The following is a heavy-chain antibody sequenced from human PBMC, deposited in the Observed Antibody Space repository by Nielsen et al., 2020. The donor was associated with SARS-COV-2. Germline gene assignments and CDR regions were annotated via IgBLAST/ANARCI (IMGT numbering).Heavy chain of an antibody. CDR2: INPSGGST. Sequence: ASVKVSCKASGHNFIRYYVHWVRQAPGQGLEWMGIINPSGGSTSYAQNFRGRITLTRDTSTSTVVLEVTSLRSEDTAVYFCVCPSRGNNYAFLAWGQGTLVTVSS. CDR3: VCPSRGNNYAFLA. J-gene: IGHJ5*02. V-gene: IGHV1-46*01. CDR1: GHNFIRYY. D-gene: IGHD5-18*01.